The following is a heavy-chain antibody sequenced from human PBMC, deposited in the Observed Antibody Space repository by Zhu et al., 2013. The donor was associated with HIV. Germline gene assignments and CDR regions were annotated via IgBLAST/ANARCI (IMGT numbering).Heavy chain of an antibody. V-gene: IGHV3-48*03. CDR1: GFTFSSYE. CDR2: ISSSGSTI. D-gene: IGHD3-22*01. Sequence: EVQLVESGGGLVQPGGSLRLSCAASGFTFSSYEMNWVRQAPGKGLEWVSYISSSGSTIYYADSVKGRFTISRDNAKNSLYLQMNSLRAEDTAVYYCARGIYDSSGYYPSNWYFDLWGRGTLVTVSS. CDR3: ARGIYDSSGYYPSNWYFDL. J-gene: IGHJ2*01.